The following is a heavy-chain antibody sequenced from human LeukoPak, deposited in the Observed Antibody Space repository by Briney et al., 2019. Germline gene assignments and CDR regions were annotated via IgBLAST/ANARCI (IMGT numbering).Heavy chain of an antibody. CDR1: GFTFSSYA. CDR3: ARDRDNRPYYYYYYMDV. Sequence: QAGGSLRLSCAASGFTFSSYAMSWVRQAPGKGLEWVSAISGSGGSTYYADSVKGRFTISRDNSKNTLYLQMNSLRAEDTAVYYCARDRDNRPYYYYYYMDVWGKGTTVTVSS. V-gene: IGHV3-23*01. D-gene: IGHD1-14*01. CDR2: ISGSGGST. J-gene: IGHJ6*03.